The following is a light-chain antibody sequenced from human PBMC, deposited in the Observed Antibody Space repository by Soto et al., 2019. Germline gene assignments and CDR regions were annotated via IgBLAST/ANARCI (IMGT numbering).Light chain of an antibody. J-gene: IGKJ4*01. CDR2: DAS. CDR1: QSVSSY. Sequence: EIVLTQSPATLSLSPGERATLSCRASQSVSSYLAWYQQKPGQAPRLLIYDASNRATGIPARFSGSGSGTDFTLTISGLEPEDFAVYYWQQRSNWPPLILGGGPKVEIK. V-gene: IGKV3-11*01. CDR3: QQRSNWPPLI.